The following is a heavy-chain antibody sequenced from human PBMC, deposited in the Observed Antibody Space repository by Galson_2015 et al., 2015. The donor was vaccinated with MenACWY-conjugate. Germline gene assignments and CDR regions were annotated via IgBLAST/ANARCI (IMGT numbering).Heavy chain of an antibody. J-gene: IGHJ3*02. Sequence: SLRLSCAGSGFTFDDHGMYWVRQAPGKGLEWVSSINWNGDRTGYADSVKGRFTISRDNAKNSLYLQMNNLRAEDTAFYHCARGVEQWLVRPSTHFDIWGQGTLPPVSS. V-gene: IGHV3-20*01. D-gene: IGHD6-19*01. CDR1: GFTFDDHG. CDR3: ARGVEQWLVRPSTHFDI. CDR2: INWNGDRT.